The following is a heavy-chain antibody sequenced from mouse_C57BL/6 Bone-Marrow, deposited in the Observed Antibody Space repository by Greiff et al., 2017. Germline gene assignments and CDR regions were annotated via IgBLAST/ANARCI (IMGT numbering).Heavy chain of an antibody. CDR3: TVWALDWYFDV. CDR2: IDPETGGT. Sequence: QVQLQQSGAELVRPGASVTLSCKASGYTFTDYEMHWVKQTPVHGLEWIGAIDPETGGTAYNQKFKGKAILTADKSSSTAYMELRSLPSEDSAVYYCTVWALDWYFDVWGTGTTVTVSS. J-gene: IGHJ1*03. CDR1: GYTFTDYE. V-gene: IGHV1-15*01.